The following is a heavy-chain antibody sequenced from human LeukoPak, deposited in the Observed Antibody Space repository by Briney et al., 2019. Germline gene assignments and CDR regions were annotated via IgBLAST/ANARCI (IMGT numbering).Heavy chain of an antibody. J-gene: IGHJ5*02. CDR2: INPNSGGT. D-gene: IGHD3-22*01. Sequence: ASVKVSCKASGYTFTGYYMHWVRQAPGQGLEWMGWINPNSGGTNYAQKFQGRVTMIRDTSISTAYMELSRLRSDDTAVYYCARDLFLYYYDSSGYYIDPWGQGTLVTVSS. V-gene: IGHV1-2*02. CDR3: ARDLFLYYYDSSGYYIDP. CDR1: GYTFTGYY.